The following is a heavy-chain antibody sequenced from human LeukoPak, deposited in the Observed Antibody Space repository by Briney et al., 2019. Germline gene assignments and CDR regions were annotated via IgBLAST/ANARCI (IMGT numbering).Heavy chain of an antibody. CDR1: GYTFINYA. CDR3: ARREPALRQLDY. V-gene: IGHV1-2*02. J-gene: IGHJ4*02. CDR2: INPNSGGT. D-gene: IGHD1-26*01. Sequence: ASVKVSCKASGYTFINYAINWGRQAPGQRLEWMGWINPNSGGTNYAQKFQGRVTMTRDTSISTAYMELSRLRSDDTAVYYCARREPALRQLDYWGQGTLVTVSS.